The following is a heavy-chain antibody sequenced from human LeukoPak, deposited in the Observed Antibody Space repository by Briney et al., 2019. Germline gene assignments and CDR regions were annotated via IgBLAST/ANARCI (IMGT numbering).Heavy chain of an antibody. CDR2: INPNSGGT. CDR3: ARVRYYYDSSGYHHGSFDI. V-gene: IGHV1-2*02. D-gene: IGHD3-22*01. CDR1: GYTFTGYY. Sequence: ASVKVSCKASGYTFTGYYVHWVRQAPGQGLEWMGWINPNSGGTNYAQKFQGRVTMTRDTSISTAYMELSRLRSDDTAVYYCARVRYYYDSSGYHHGSFDIWGQGTMVTVSS. J-gene: IGHJ3*02.